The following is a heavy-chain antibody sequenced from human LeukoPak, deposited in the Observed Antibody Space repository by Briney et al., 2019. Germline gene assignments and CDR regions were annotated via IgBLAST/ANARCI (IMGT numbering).Heavy chain of an antibody. CDR2: IESDGGRT. J-gene: IGHJ4*02. CDR1: GFTFSHYW. V-gene: IGHV3-74*01. Sequence: GGSLRLSCAASGFTFSHYWMHWVRQAPGEGLVWVSRIESDGGRTDYADSLKGRFTISRDNAKNTLYLEMNSLRAEDTAVYYCARVGHCSSTACFIDYWGQGTLVTVSS. D-gene: IGHD2-2*01. CDR3: ARVGHCSSTACFIDY.